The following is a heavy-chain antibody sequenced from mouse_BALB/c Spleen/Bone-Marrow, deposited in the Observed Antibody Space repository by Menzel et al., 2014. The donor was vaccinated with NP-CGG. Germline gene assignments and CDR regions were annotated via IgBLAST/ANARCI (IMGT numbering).Heavy chain of an antibody. V-gene: IGHV1-14*01. CDR3: AREGYDYDPWYFDV. Sequence: VQLQQPGPELVKPGASVKMSCKASGYTFTRYVMHWVKQKPGQGLEWIGYINPYNDGTKYNEKFKGKATLTSDKSSSTAYMELSSLTSEDSAVYYRAREGYDYDPWYFDVWGAGTTVTVSS. CDR2: INPYNDGT. CDR1: GYTFTRYV. D-gene: IGHD2-4*01. J-gene: IGHJ1*01.